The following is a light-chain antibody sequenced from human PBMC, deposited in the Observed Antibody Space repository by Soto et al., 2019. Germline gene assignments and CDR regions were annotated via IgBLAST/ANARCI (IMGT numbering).Light chain of an antibody. V-gene: IGKV3-15*01. CDR2: GAS. CDR1: QSVSSN. Sequence: EIVMTQSPATLSVSPGERATLSCRASQSVSSNLAWYQQKPAQAPRLLIYGASTRATCIPARFSGSGSGTEFTLTISSLQSEDFAVYYCQQYNNWPPVTFGQGTKVEIK. CDR3: QQYNNWPPVT. J-gene: IGKJ1*01.